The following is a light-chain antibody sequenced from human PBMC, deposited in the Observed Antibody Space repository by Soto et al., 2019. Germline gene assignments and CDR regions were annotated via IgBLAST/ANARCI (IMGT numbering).Light chain of an antibody. V-gene: IGKV3-15*01. CDR3: LQHYSWPWT. CDR1: QSVSGY. J-gene: IGKJ1*01. Sequence: EIVMTQSPATLSLSPGETVTLSCRASQSVSGYLDWFHQKPGQAPRLVLLRIFTRANGVPARVSGSGSETEFTLTISGMQSEDSGVYYCLQHYSWPWTFGQRTKGDIK. CDR2: RIF.